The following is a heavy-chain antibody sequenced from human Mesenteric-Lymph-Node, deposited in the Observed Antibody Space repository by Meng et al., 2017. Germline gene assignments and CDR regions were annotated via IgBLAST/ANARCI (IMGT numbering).Heavy chain of an antibody. CDR1: GFTFSDYY. V-gene: IGHV3-11*01. Sequence: QLLGSGGDLVKPGGSLRLSCVGPGFTFSDYYMNWVRQAPGKGLEWVSYISFSGSDIYYADSVQGRFTISRDNAKNSLYLQMNSLRAEDTAVYYCARARLRGGYNLWGQGTLVTVSS. CDR3: ARARLRGGYNL. CDR2: ISFSGSDI. J-gene: IGHJ4*02. D-gene: IGHD5-24*01.